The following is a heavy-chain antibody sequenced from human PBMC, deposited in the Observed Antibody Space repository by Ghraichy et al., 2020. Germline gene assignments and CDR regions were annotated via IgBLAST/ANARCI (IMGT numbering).Heavy chain of an antibody. Sequence: SETLSLTCTVSGGSISSYYWSWIRQPPGKGLEWIGYIYYSGSTNYNPSLKSRVTISVDTSKNQFSLKLSSVTAADTAVYYCARAGYSSSWYGYWGQGTLVTVSS. CDR3: ARAGYSSSWYGY. CDR1: GGSISSYY. CDR2: IYYSGST. V-gene: IGHV4-59*01. J-gene: IGHJ4*02. D-gene: IGHD6-13*01.